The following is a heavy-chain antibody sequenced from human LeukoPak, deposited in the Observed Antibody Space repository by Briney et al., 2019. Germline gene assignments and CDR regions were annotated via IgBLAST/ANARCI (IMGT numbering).Heavy chain of an antibody. CDR1: GFTFSDYY. D-gene: IGHD3-16*01. V-gene: IGHV3-11*01. CDR3: AKDMMGGAAPYYFDY. Sequence: GGSLRLSCAASGFTFSDYYMSWIRQAPGKGLEWVSCISSSGSTIYYADSVKGRFTISRDNAKNSLYLQMNSLRAEDTALYYCAKDMMGGAAPYYFDYWGQGTLVTVSS. CDR2: ISSSGSTI. J-gene: IGHJ4*02.